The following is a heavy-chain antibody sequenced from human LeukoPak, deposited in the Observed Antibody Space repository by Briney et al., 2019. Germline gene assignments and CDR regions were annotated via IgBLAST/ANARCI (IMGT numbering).Heavy chain of an antibody. CDR2: TFYSGST. D-gene: IGHD3-10*01. Sequence: SETLSLTCTVSGGSISSSSYYWGWIRQPPGKGLEWTGSTFYSGSTFYNPSLKSRVTISVDTSKNQFSLKLSSVTAADTAVFYCARQGSYSYGSGTYYNGHFDYWAQGILVTVSS. CDR3: ARQGSYSYGSGTYYNGHFDY. V-gene: IGHV4-39*01. CDR1: GGSISSSSYY. J-gene: IGHJ4*02.